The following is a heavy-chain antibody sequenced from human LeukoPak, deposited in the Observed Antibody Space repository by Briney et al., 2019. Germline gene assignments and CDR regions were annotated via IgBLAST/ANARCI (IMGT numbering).Heavy chain of an antibody. V-gene: IGHV3-66*01. CDR1: GFIVSSNY. D-gene: IGHD2-2*01. CDR3: ARVVPAATTWFDP. CDR2: IYSGGYT. Sequence: GGSLRLSCAVSGFIVSSNYMTWVRQGPGKGLEWVSIIYSGGYTYSADSVKGRFTISRDSFKNTLYLQMNSLRPEDTAVYYCARVVPAATTWFDPWGQGTLVTVSS. J-gene: IGHJ5*02.